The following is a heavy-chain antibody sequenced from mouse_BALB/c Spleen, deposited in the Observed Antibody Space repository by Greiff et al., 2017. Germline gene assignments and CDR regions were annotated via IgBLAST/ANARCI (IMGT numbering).Heavy chain of an antibody. D-gene: IGHD1-2*01. CDR3: ARDRVLRPYYYAMDY. CDR1: GFSLTGYG. J-gene: IGHJ4*01. V-gene: IGHV2-6-7*01. CDR2: IWGDGST. Sequence: VKLVESGPGLVAPSQSLSITCTVSGFSLTGYGVNWVRQPPGKGLEWLGMIWGDGSTDYNSALKSRLSISEDNSKSQVFLKMNSLQTDDTARYYCARDRVLRPYYYAMDYWGQGTSVTVSS.